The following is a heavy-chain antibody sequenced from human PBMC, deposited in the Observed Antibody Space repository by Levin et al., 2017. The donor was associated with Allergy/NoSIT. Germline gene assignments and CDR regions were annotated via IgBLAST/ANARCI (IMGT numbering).Heavy chain of an antibody. CDR3: ASLAVATQNPSWLAP. Sequence: PGGSLRLSCVGAGFIFSDYDMHWVRQAPGKGLEWLAVISHDGSDEKYADSVKGRFTISRENSKNTVFVQMNNLRVDDTAVYYCASLAVATQNPSWLAPWGQGTVVTVSA. J-gene: IGHJ5*02. V-gene: IGHV3-30*04. CDR1: GFIFSDYD. CDR2: ISHDGSDE. D-gene: IGHD4-23*01.